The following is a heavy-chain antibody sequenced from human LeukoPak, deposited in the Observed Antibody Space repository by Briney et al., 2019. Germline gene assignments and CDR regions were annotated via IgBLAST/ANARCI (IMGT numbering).Heavy chain of an antibody. CDR1: GFTFSSYG. Sequence: GRSLRLSCAASGFTFSSYGMHWVRQAPGKGLGWVAVIWYDGSNKYYADSVKGRFTISRDNSKNTLYLQMNSLRAEDTAVYYCARDARIAAAGFDPWGQGTLVTVSS. CDR2: IWYDGSNK. CDR3: ARDARIAAAGFDP. J-gene: IGHJ5*02. V-gene: IGHV3-33*01. D-gene: IGHD6-13*01.